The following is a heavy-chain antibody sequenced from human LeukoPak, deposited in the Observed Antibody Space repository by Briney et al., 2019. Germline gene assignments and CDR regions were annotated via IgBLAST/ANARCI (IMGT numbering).Heavy chain of an antibody. V-gene: IGHV3-7*01. J-gene: IGHJ4*02. CDR1: GFTFSNYA. Sequence: GGSLRLSCAASGFTFSNYAMSWVRQAPGKGLEWVANIKQDGSEKYYVDSVKGRFTISRDNAKNSLYLQMNSLRAEDTAVYYCATRYSYGYGSFDYWGQGTLVTVSS. D-gene: IGHD5-18*01. CDR2: IKQDGSEK. CDR3: ATRYSYGYGSFDY.